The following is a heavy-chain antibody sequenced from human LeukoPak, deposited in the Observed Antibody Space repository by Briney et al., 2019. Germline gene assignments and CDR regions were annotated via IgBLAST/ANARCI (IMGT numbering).Heavy chain of an antibody. CDR3: ARYPPIFFDY. Sequence: GGSLRLSCAASGFTFSSYSMNWVRQAPGKGLEWVSSISSSRSYIYYADSVKGRFTISRDNAKNSLYLQMNSLRAEDTAVYYCARYPPIFFDYWGQGTLVTVSS. CDR1: GFTFSSYS. CDR2: ISSSRSYI. J-gene: IGHJ4*02. V-gene: IGHV3-21*01. D-gene: IGHD2-2*01.